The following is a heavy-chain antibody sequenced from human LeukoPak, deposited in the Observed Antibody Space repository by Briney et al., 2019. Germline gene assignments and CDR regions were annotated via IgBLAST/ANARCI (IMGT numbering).Heavy chain of an antibody. D-gene: IGHD2-15*01. V-gene: IGHV1-69*01. CDR2: IIPIFGTA. Sequence: SVKVSCKASGGTFSSYAISWVRQAPGQGLEWMGGIIPIFGTANYAQKFQGRVTITADESTSTAYMELSSLRSEDTAVYYCARERVDCSGGSCYLTFDYWGQGTLVTVSS. J-gene: IGHJ4*02. CDR3: ARERVDCSGGSCYLTFDY. CDR1: GGTFSSYA.